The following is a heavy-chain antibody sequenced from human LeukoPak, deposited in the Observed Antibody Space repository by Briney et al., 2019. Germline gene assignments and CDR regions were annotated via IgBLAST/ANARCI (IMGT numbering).Heavy chain of an antibody. V-gene: IGHV4-4*02. D-gene: IGHD6-13*01. CDR1: GGSIHPSNL. J-gene: IGHJ3*02. CDR3: ARDRATAGQTDAYDI. CDR2: IYHTGST. Sequence: GTLFLNRAVPGGSIHPSNLWRWVRQPPGKGLDGIGGIYHTGSTNYKPSLKSRVTISVDKSKNQFSLRLSSVTAADTAVYYCARDRATAGQTDAYDIWGQGTMVTVSS.